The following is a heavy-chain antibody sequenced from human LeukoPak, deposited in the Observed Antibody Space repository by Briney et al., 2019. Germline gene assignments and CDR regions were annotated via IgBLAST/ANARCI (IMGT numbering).Heavy chain of an antibody. J-gene: IGHJ4*02. V-gene: IGHV4-34*01. CDR3: ARVLPTVTFDY. D-gene: IGHD4-17*01. CDR1: GGSFSGYY. Sequence: SETLSLTCAVYGGSFSGYYWSWIRQPPGKGLEWIGEINHSGSTNYNPSLKSRVTISVDTSKNQSSLKLSSVTAADTAVYYCARVLPTVTFDYWGQGTLVTVSS. CDR2: INHSGST.